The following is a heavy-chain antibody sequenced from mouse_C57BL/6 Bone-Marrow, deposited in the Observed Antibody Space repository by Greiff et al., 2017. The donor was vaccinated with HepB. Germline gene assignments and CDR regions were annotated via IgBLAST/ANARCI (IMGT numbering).Heavy chain of an antibody. CDR3: VSELGRGYYFDY. CDR1: GFSFNTYA. Sequence: EVQLVESGGGLVQPKGSLKLSCAASGFSFNTYAMNWVRQAPGKGLEWVARIRSKSNNYATYYADSVKDRFTISRDDSESMLYLQMNNLKTEDTAMYYCVSELGRGYYFDYWGQGTTLTVSS. V-gene: IGHV10-1*01. J-gene: IGHJ2*01. CDR2: IRSKSNNYAT. D-gene: IGHD4-1*01.